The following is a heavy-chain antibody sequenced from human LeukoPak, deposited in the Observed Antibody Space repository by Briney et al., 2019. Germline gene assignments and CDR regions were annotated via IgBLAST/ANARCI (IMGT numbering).Heavy chain of an antibody. J-gene: IGHJ6*03. Sequence: ASVKVSCKASGYTFTDYYIHWVRQAPGQGLEWMGWMNPNSGNTGYAQKFQGRVTITRNTSISTAYMELSSLRSEDTAVYYCARWSYDFWSGYQRGIYYYYMDVWGKGTTVTVSS. CDR3: ARWSYDFWSGYQRGIYYYYMDV. CDR2: MNPNSGNT. D-gene: IGHD3-3*01. V-gene: IGHV1-8*03. CDR1: GYTFTDYY.